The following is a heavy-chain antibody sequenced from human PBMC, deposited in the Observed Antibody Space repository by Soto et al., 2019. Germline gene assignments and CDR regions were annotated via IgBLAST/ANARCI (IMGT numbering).Heavy chain of an antibody. CDR2: IYYSGST. V-gene: IGHV4-59*01. D-gene: IGHD3-9*01. Sequence: SETLSLTCTVSGDSISSSYWSWIRQSPGKGLEWIGYIYYSGSTNYNASLKSRVTISVDTSKNQFSLKLSSVTAADTAEYYFAFLYLYYDILTGSQIYAFXFWGQGTMVTVSS. CDR1: GDSISSSY. J-gene: IGHJ3*01. CDR3: AFLYLYYDILTGSQIYAFXF.